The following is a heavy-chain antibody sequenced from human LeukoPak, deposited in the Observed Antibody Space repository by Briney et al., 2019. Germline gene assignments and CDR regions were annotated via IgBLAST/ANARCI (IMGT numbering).Heavy chain of an antibody. J-gene: IGHJ4*02. V-gene: IGHV4-34*01. CDR1: GGSLSGYY. D-gene: IGHD3-22*01. Sequence: KPSETLSLTCAVYGGSLSGYYWNWIRQSPGKGLEWIGQIDDIESINYNPSLESRVTMSVDTSKNQFSLKLRSVTAADTAVYYCARVEYYGSGGSSYGWSYFDYWGQGTLVLVST. CDR2: IDDIESI. CDR3: ARVEYYGSGGSSYGWSYFDY.